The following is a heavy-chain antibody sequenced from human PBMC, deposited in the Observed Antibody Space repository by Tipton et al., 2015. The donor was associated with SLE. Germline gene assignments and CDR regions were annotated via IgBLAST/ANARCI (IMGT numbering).Heavy chain of an antibody. J-gene: IGHJ4*02. CDR3: ARDQGGR. D-gene: IGHD1-26*01. V-gene: IGHV4-61*09. CDR2: INHSGST. Sequence: TLSLTCTVSGDSISSGDFYWNWIRQPAGKGLEWIGDINHSGSTNYNPSLKSRVTISVDPSKNQFSLKLSSVTAAGTAVYYCARDQGGRWGQGALVTVSS. CDR1: GDSISSGDFY.